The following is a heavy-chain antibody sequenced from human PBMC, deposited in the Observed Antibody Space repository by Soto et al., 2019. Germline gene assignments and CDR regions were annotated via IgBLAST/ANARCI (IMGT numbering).Heavy chain of an antibody. V-gene: IGHV1-69*13. J-gene: IGHJ4*02. CDR3: ARVPKGSYYDSSGYPTYYFDY. D-gene: IGHD3-22*01. Sequence: SVKVSCKASGGTFNNYAFSWVRQAPGQGLEWMGGIIPIFGTTNYAQKFQGRVTITADESTSTAYMELSSLRSEDTAVYYCARVPKGSYYDSSGYPTYYFDYWGQGTLVTVSS. CDR1: GGTFNNYA. CDR2: IIPIFGTT.